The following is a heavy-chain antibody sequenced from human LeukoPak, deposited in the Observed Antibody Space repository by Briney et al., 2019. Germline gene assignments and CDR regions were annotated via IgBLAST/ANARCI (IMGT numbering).Heavy chain of an antibody. CDR3: AKVRYDYYGMDV. V-gene: IGHV3-30*18. CDR1: GFTFSSYG. CDR2: ISYDGSNK. J-gene: IGHJ6*02. Sequence: PGGSLRLSCAASGFTFSSYGMHWVRQAPGKGLEWVAVISYDGSNKYYADSVKGRFTISRDNSKNTLYLQMNSLRAEDMAVYYCAKVRYDYYGMDVWGQGTTVTVSS. D-gene: IGHD1-14*01.